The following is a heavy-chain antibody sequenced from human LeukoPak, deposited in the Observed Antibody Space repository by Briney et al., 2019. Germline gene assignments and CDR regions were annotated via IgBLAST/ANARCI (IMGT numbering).Heavy chain of an antibody. D-gene: IGHD4-11*01. Sequence: ASVKVSCKASGGTFSSYAISWVRQAPGQGLEWMGGIIPIFGTATYAQKFQGRVTITTDESTSTAYMELSSLRSEDTAVYYCARERTTWNWFDPWGQGTLVTVSS. CDR2: IIPIFGTA. CDR3: ARERTTWNWFDP. J-gene: IGHJ5*02. CDR1: GGTFSSYA. V-gene: IGHV1-69*05.